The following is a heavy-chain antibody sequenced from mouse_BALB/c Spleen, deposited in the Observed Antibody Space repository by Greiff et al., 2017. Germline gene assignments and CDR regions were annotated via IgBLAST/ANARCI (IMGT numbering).Heavy chain of an antibody. V-gene: IGHV5-4*02. CDR1: GFTFSDYY. D-gene: IGHD2-10*02. Sequence: EVHLVESGGGLVKPGGSLKLSCAASGFTFSDYYMYWVRQTPEKRLEWVATISDGGSYTYYPDSVKGRFTISRDNAKNNLYLQMSSLKSEDTAMYYCARGSMVTPAWFAYWGQGTLVTVSA. CDR2: ISDGGSYT. CDR3: ARGSMVTPAWFAY. J-gene: IGHJ3*01.